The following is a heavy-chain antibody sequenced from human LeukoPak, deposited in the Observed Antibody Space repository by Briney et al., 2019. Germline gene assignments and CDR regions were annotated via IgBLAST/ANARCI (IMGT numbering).Heavy chain of an antibody. D-gene: IGHD3-10*01. CDR3: ARDRPYYFGSGTYYDGFDS. V-gene: IGHV4-59*01. Sequence: PSETLSLTCTVSGSSISRYYWSWLRQPPGKGLEWIWYIYHSGSTNYSPSLKSRGTMSLDTSWTQFSLNLSSVTAADTAVYYCARDRPYYFGSGTYYDGFDSWGQGTLVTVSS. J-gene: IGHJ4*02. CDR1: GSSISRYY. CDR2: IYHSGST.